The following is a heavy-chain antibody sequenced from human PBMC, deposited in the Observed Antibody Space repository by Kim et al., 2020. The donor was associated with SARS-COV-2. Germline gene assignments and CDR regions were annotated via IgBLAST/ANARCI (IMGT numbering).Heavy chain of an antibody. CDR3: ARRREERHQVLYAHYYYYYYMDV. D-gene: IGHD2-2*02. V-gene: IGHV4-39*01. Sequence: SETLSLTCTVSGGSISSSSYYWGWIRQPPGKGLEWIGSIYYSGSTYYNPSLKSRVTISVDTSKNQFSLKLSSVTAADTAVYYCARRREERHQVLYAHYYYYYYMDVWGKGTTVTVSS. CDR1: GGSISSSSYY. CDR2: IYYSGST. J-gene: IGHJ6*03.